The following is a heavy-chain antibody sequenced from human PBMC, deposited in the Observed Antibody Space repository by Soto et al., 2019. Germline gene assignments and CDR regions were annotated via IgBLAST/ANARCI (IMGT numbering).Heavy chain of an antibody. Sequence: GGSLRLSCAASGLTFTSYAMAWVRQSSGKGLEWVASISGSGGSTYYADSGKGRFTISRDKSKKTLYLKMNNLRDEATAVYSFANELHYYHSSVYLDHWGQGTLVTVSS. V-gene: IGHV3-23*01. J-gene: IGHJ4*02. D-gene: IGHD3-22*01. CDR1: GLTFTSYA. CDR3: ANELHYYHSSVYLDH. CDR2: ISGSGGST.